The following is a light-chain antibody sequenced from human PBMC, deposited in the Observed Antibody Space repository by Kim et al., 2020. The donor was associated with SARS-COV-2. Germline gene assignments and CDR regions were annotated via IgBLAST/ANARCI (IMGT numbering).Light chain of an antibody. CDR1: QVISSF. V-gene: IGKV1-9*01. CDR2: AAS. Sequence: IQLTQSPSSLSASVGDRVTITCRASQVISSFLDWYQQKQVKAPKLLIYAASSLQSGVPSRFSGSGSGTDFTLTISSLQPEDFGTYYCQQHNSYPLTFGGGTKLDIK. J-gene: IGKJ4*01. CDR3: QQHNSYPLT.